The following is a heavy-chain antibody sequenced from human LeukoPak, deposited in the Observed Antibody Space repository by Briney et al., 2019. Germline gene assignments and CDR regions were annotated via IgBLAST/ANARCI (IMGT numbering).Heavy chain of an antibody. CDR2: IKRETDGGTI. CDR3: TTDRYYDNSELQFQH. Sequence: GGSLRLSCVVSGITFSNAWVNWVRQTPGKGLEWLGRIKRETDGGTIDYAAPVKGRFTISRDDSRNTLYLQMDSLKIEDTAVYYCTTDRYYDNSELQFQHWGQGTLVTVSS. V-gene: IGHV3-15*07. D-gene: IGHD3-22*01. J-gene: IGHJ1*01. CDR1: GITFSNAW.